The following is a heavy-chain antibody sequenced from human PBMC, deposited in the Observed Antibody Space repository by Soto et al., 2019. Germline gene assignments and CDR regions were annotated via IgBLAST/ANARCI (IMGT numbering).Heavy chain of an antibody. J-gene: IGHJ2*01. CDR3: AKEVGTAMTAMPNWHFAL. V-gene: IGHV3-30*18. CDR1: GFTFSACA. Sequence: QVQLVESGGGVVQPGRSQRLSCAASGFTFSACAMHWVRQSPGKGLEWVAVISSDGSNYYYEDSVKGRSTISRDNSKIRPHLQMDSPRAEDTAVYYCAKEVGTAMTAMPNWHFALWGRGTLVTVSS. CDR2: ISSDGSNY. D-gene: IGHD2-2*01.